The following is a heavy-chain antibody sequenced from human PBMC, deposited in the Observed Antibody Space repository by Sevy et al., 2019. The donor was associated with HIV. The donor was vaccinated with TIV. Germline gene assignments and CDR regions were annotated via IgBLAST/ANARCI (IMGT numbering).Heavy chain of an antibody. V-gene: IGHV3-74*01. CDR3: ARDTGGIGMDV. J-gene: IGHJ6*02. D-gene: IGHD6-13*01. CDR2: INSDGSST. Sequence: GGSLRLSCATSGFTFSSYWMHWVRQAPGKGLVWVSRINSDGSSTSYADSVKGRFTISRDNAKNTLYLQMNSLRAEDTAVYYCARDTGGIGMDVWGQGTTVTVSS. CDR1: GFTFSSYW.